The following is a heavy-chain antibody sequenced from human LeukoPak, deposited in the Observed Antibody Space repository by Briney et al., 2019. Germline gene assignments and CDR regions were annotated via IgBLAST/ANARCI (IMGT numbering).Heavy chain of an antibody. J-gene: IGHJ4*02. V-gene: IGHV1-69*13. D-gene: IGHD3-22*01. CDR3: ASGPEYYYDSY. CDR2: IIPIFGTA. CDR1: GGTFSSYA. Sequence: SVKVSCKASGGTFSSYAISWVRQAPEQGLEWMGGIIPIFGTANYAQKFQGRVTITADESTSTAYMELSSLRSEDTAVYYCASGPEYYYDSYWGQGTLVTVSS.